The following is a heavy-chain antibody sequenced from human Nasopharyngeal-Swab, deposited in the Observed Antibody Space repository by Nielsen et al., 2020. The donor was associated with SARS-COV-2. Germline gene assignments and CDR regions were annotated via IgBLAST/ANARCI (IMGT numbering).Heavy chain of an antibody. CDR2: IYPGDSDT. D-gene: IGHD5-18*01. V-gene: IGHV5-51*01. Sequence: GEALKISWKDSGYSFSSYWIVLVRQTPGQGLEWVGIIYPGDSDTRYSPSFQGQVTIPADKSISTAYLQWSSLKASDTAMYYCARLRYGYSYGYVLDYWGQGTLVTVSS. CDR1: GYSFSSYW. CDR3: ARLRYGYSYGYVLDY. J-gene: IGHJ4*02.